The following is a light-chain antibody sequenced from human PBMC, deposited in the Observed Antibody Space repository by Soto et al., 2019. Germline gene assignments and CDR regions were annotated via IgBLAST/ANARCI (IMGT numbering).Light chain of an antibody. V-gene: IGKV3-15*01. CDR2: GAS. Sequence: EIVMTQSPATLSVSPVERATLSCRASQSVSTNLAWYQQKFGQAPSILIYGASTRATGIPARFSGSGSGTEFTLTISSLQSEDFAVYHCQQYNNWPVTFGQGTKVEIK. J-gene: IGKJ1*01. CDR3: QQYNNWPVT. CDR1: QSVSTN.